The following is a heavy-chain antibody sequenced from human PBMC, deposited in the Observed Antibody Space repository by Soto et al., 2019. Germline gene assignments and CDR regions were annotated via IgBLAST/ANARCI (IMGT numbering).Heavy chain of an antibody. CDR2: IYYSGST. CDR3: ARLGIAVAGTNGYFDY. D-gene: IGHD6-19*01. V-gene: IGHV4-59*01. J-gene: IGHJ4*02. Sequence: PSETLSLTCTVSGGSISSYYWSWIRQPPGKGLEWIGYIYYSGSTNYNPSLKSRVTISVDTSKNQFSLKLSSVTAADTAVYYCARLGIAVAGTNGYFDYWGQGTLVTVSS. CDR1: GGSISSYY.